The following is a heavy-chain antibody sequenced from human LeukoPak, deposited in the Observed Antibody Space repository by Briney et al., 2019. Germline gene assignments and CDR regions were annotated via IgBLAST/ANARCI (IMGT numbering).Heavy chain of an antibody. J-gene: IGHJ6*02. CDR2: IYYSGST. Sequence: SETLSLTCTVSGGSISSYYWSWIRQPPGKGLEWIGYIYYSGSTNYNPSLKSRVTISVDTSKNQFSLKLSSVTAADTAVYYCARRDYYYGMDVWGQGTTVTVPS. CDR3: ARRDYYYGMDV. V-gene: IGHV4-59*01. CDR1: GGSISSYY.